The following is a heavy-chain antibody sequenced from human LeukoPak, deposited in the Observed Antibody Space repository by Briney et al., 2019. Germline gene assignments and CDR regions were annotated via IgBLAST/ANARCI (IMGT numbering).Heavy chain of an antibody. CDR1: GFTFSSYA. Sequence: PGGSLRLSCAASGFTFSSYAMHWVRQAPGKGLEWVAVISYDGSNKYYADSVKGRFTISRDNSKNTLYLQMNSLRAEDTAVYYCARSWMMVRGVIIPPNFDYWGQGTLVTVSS. CDR2: ISYDGSNK. J-gene: IGHJ4*02. CDR3: ARSWMMVRGVIIPPNFDY. D-gene: IGHD3-10*01. V-gene: IGHV3-30-3*01.